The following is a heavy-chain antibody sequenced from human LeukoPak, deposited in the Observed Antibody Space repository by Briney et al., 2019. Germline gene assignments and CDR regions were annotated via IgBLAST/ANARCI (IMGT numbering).Heavy chain of an antibody. CDR1: GGSVRRGNYY. J-gene: IGHJ4*02. D-gene: IGHD3-9*01. Sequence: PSQTLSLTCTVSGGSVRRGNYYWTWIRQPAGSGLEWIGRIYTSGTTDYNPSLRTRVTISVDASRNQFSLNLSSVTAADTAVYYCARQSRDIPSHSPDWGQGTLVTVSS. CDR3: ARQSRDIPSHSPD. V-gene: IGHV4-61*02. CDR2: IYTSGTT.